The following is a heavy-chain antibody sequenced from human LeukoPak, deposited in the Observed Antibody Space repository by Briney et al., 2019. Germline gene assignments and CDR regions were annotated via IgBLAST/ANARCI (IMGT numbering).Heavy chain of an antibody. CDR1: GFTFSSYS. Sequence: GGSLRLSCAASGFTFSSYSMNWVRQAPGKGLEWVSSISSSSSYIYYADSVKGRFTISRDNAKNSLYLQMNSLRADNTALYYCAKGYSSSWYPGLGTYWGQGTLVTVSS. CDR2: ISSSSSYI. D-gene: IGHD6-13*01. CDR3: AKGYSSSWYPGLGTY. J-gene: IGHJ4*02. V-gene: IGHV3-21*04.